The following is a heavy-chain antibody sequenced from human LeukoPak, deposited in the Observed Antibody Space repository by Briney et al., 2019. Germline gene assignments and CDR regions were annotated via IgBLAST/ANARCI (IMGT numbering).Heavy chain of an antibody. CDR3: ATDASIYDRRGYYYLW. J-gene: IGHJ4*02. Sequence: ASVKVSCKASGGTFSRYAISWVRQAPGQGLEWMGGIIPIFGTANYAQKFQGRVTITADESSTTAYMELSGLRSEDTAVYYCATDASIYDRRGYYYLWWGQGTLVTVSS. CDR2: IIPIFGTA. CDR1: GGTFSRYA. D-gene: IGHD3-22*01. V-gene: IGHV1-69*13.